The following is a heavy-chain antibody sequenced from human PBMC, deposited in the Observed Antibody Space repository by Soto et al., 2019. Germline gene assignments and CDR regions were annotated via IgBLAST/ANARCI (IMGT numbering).Heavy chain of an antibody. V-gene: IGHV1-69*02. CDR3: AGGEAYGGGDCYWGPLDY. CDR1: GGTFSSYT. CDR2: IIPILGIA. Sequence: QVQLVQSGAEVKKPGSSVKVSCKASGGTFSSYTISWVRQAPGQGLEWMGRIIPILGIANYAQKLQGRVTITADKSTSTAYMELSSLRSEDTAVYYCAGGEAYGGGDCYWGPLDYWGQGTLVTVSS. D-gene: IGHD2-21*02. J-gene: IGHJ4*02.